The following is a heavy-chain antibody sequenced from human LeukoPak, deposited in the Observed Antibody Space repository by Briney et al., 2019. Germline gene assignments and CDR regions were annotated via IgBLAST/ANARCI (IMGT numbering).Heavy chain of an antibody. D-gene: IGHD3-9*01. CDR2: IYYSGGT. CDR1: GYSISSGYY. J-gene: IGHJ4*02. V-gene: IGHV4-59*08. Sequence: SETLSLTCTVSGYSISSGYYLSRIRQPPGKGLEWIGYIYYSGGTNYNPSLKSRVTISVDTSKNQFSLKLSSVTAADTAVYYCARHRLYYDILTGYQRYYFDYWGQGTLVTVSS. CDR3: ARHRLYYDILTGYQRYYFDY.